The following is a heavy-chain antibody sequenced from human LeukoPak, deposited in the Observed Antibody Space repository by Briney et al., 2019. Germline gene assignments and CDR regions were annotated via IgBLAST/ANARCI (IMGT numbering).Heavy chain of an antibody. D-gene: IGHD1-26*01. Sequence: SETLSLTCAVYGGSFSSYYWSWIRQPAGKGLEWIGRIYTSGSTNYNPSLKSRVTISVDTSKNQFSLKLSSVTAADTAVYYCARDRVGYWYFDLWGRGTLVTVSS. J-gene: IGHJ2*01. CDR2: IYTSGST. V-gene: IGHV4-4*07. CDR3: ARDRVGYWYFDL. CDR1: GGSFSSYY.